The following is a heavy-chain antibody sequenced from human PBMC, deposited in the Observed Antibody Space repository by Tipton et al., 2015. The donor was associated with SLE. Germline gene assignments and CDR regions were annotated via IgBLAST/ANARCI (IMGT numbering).Heavy chain of an antibody. V-gene: IGHV4-59*11. J-gene: IGHJ4*02. D-gene: IGHD3-22*01. CDR2: IYYSGYT. CDR3: ARDEPDGDSSGIPGDY. CDR1: GGSITSHY. Sequence: TLSLTCTVSGGSITSHYWSWIRQPPGKGLEWIGYIYYSGYTNYNPSLKSRVTISVDTSKKQFSLKLKSVTAADTAVYYCARDEPDGDSSGIPGDYWGQGTLVTVSS.